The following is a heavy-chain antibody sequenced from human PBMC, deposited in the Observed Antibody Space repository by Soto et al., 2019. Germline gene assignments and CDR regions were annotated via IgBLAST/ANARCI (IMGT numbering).Heavy chain of an antibody. V-gene: IGHV3-23*01. CDR3: ATDRGRHWLEEMEQ. CDR1: GFTFSSYS. CDR2: FHASENRA. D-gene: IGHD6-19*01. Sequence: EVQLLESGGALVQPGGSLRLSCEASGFTFSSYSMTWVRQAPGKGLEWISAFHASENRAYYADSVKGRFTASRDISRNTLYLQMNSLRGEDTATYYCATDRGRHWLEEMEQWVRGTPVTVSS. J-gene: IGHJ4*02.